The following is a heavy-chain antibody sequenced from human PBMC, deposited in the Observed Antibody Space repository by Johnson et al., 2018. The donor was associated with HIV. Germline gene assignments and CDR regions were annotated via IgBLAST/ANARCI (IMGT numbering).Heavy chain of an antibody. CDR3: ARGQQLVLGAFDI. CDR1: GFTFDDYA. V-gene: IGHV3-20*04. CDR2: INWNGGST. J-gene: IGHJ3*02. Sequence: EVQLLESGGGLVQPGRSLRLSCAASGFTFDDYAMHWVRHAPGKGLEWVSTINWNGGSTGYADSVKGRFTISRDNSKNTLYLQMNSLRAEDTAVYYCARGQQLVLGAFDIWGQGTMVTVSS. D-gene: IGHD6-13*01.